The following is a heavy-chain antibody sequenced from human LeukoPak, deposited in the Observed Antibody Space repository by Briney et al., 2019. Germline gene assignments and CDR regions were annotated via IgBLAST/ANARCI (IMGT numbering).Heavy chain of an antibody. CDR3: ARDARYFDWLDY. Sequence: SETLSLTCTVSGDSISSGSYYWSWIRQPAGKGLEWIGRIHIRGTTNYNPSLKSRVTISADTSKNQLSLRLSSVTAADTAVYYCARDARYFDWLDYWGQGILVTVYS. V-gene: IGHV4-61*02. J-gene: IGHJ4*02. CDR2: IHIRGTT. D-gene: IGHD3-9*01. CDR1: GDSISSGSYY.